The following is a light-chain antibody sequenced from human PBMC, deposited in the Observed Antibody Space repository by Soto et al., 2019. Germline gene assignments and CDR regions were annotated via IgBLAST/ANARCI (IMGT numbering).Light chain of an antibody. CDR3: RQYANLQGT. V-gene: IGKV1-33*01. CDR1: QDITNY. Sequence: DIQMTQSPYSLSSSVGDRVTITCQASQDITNYFNWYQQKPGKAPKLLIYDTSNFETGVPSSFSGSGSGKNFTFTISRLQPEDIATYYCRQYANLQGTFGPGTRVDIK. J-gene: IGKJ3*01. CDR2: DTS.